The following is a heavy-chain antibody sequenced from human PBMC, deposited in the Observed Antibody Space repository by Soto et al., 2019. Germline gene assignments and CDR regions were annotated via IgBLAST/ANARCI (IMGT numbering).Heavy chain of an antibody. CDR1: GFSLTTSRVG. CDR3: AHIIIKLGGVIALDYFDF. D-gene: IGHD3-16*01. J-gene: IGHJ3*01. CDR2: IYWDNDK. V-gene: IGHV2-5*02. Sequence: QITLKESGPTLAKPTETLTLTCTFSGFSLTTSRVGVAWIRQPPGKTLEWLAIIYWDNDKRYRVSLESRIAITKDTTKNQVGLTMPSLDPVDTATYYCAHIIIKLGGVIALDYFDFWGQGKIVAFAS.